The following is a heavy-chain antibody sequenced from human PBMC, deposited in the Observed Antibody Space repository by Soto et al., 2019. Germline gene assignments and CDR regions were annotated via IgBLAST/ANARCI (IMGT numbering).Heavy chain of an antibody. V-gene: IGHV1-69*01. CDR1: GGTFSSYA. CDR3: ARDLSLTSGWYNHFYYYYGMDV. Sequence: QVQLVQSGAEVKKPGSSVKVSCKASGGTFSSYAISWVRQAPGQGLEWMGGIIPIFGTANYAQKFQGRVTITGDESTSTAYMELSSLRSEDTAVYYCARDLSLTSGWYNHFYYYYGMDVWGQGTTVTVSS. CDR2: IIPIFGTA. D-gene: IGHD6-19*01. J-gene: IGHJ6*02.